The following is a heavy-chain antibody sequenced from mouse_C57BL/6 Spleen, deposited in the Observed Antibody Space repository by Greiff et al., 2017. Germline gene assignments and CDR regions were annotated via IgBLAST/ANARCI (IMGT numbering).Heavy chain of an antibody. D-gene: IGHD4-1*01. V-gene: IGHV1-82*01. Sequence: VKLQESGPELVKPGASVKISCKASGYAFSSSWMNWVKQRPGKGLEWIGRIYPGDGDTNYNGKFKGKATLTADKSSSTAYMQLSSLTSEDSAVYFCAREEQGQRYFDYWGQGTTLTVSS. CDR3: AREEQGQRYFDY. CDR2: IYPGDGDT. J-gene: IGHJ2*01. CDR1: GYAFSSSW.